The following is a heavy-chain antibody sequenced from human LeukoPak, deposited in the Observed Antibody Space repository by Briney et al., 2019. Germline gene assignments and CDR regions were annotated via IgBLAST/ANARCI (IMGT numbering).Heavy chain of an antibody. CDR2: IYYSGSI. V-gene: IGHV4-59*12. D-gene: IGHD2-15*01. CDR1: GGPISSFY. J-gene: IGHJ4*02. Sequence: PSETLSLTCSVSGGPISSFYWSWIRQPPGKGLEWIGYIYYSGSINYNPSLKSRVSISVDTSKNQFSLNLSSVTAADTAVYYCARLWSPMVEIDYWGQGTLVTVSS. CDR3: ARLWSPMVEIDY.